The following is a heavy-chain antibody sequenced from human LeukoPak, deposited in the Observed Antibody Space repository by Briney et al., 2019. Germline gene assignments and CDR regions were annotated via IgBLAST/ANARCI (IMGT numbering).Heavy chain of an antibody. CDR2: MNPNSGNT. CDR3: VRVVRWRTDAFDI. Sequence: ASVKVSCKASGYTFTSYDINWVRQATGQGLEWMGWMNPNSGNTGYAQKFQGRVTMTRNTSISTAYMELSSLRSEDTAVYYCVRVVRWRTDAFDIWGQGTMVTVSS. J-gene: IGHJ3*02. V-gene: IGHV1-8*01. D-gene: IGHD2-15*01. CDR1: GYTFTSYD.